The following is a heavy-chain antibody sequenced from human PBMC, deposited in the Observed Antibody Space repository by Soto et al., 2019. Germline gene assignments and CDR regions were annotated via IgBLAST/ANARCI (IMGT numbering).Heavy chain of an antibody. Sequence: GGSLRLSCAASGFTFSSYSMNWVRQAPGKGLEWVSYISSSSSTIYYADSLKGRFTISRDNAKNSLYLQMNSLRAEDTAVYYCARDSDPDYWGQGTLVTVSS. CDR3: ARDSDPDY. J-gene: IGHJ4*02. V-gene: IGHV3-48*01. CDR1: GFTFSSYS. CDR2: ISSSSSTI.